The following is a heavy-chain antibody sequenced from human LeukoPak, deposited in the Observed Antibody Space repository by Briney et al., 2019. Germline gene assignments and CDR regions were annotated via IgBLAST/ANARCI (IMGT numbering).Heavy chain of an antibody. CDR3: AKVQDGSFWYEYFQH. CDR1: GFTFSSYA. D-gene: IGHD6-19*01. J-gene: IGHJ1*01. V-gene: IGHV3-30-3*01. Sequence: PGRSLRLSCAASGFTFSSYAMHWVRQAPGKGLEWVAVISYDGSNKYYADSVKGRFTISRDNAKNSLFLQMNSLRAEDTAIYYCAKVQDGSFWYEYFQHWGQGTLVTVSS. CDR2: ISYDGSNK.